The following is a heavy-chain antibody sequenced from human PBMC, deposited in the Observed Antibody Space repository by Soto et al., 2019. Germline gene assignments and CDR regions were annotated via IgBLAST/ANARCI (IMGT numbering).Heavy chain of an antibody. V-gene: IGHV3-48*04. CDR1: GFTFSSYS. Sequence: GGSLRLSCAASGFTFSSYSMKWVRQAPGKGLEWVSYISSSSTIYYADSVKGRFTISRDNAKNSLYLQMNSLRAEDTAVYYCARESPCSSTSCYDYWGQGTLVTVSS. CDR2: ISSSSTI. CDR3: ARESPCSSTSCYDY. J-gene: IGHJ4*02. D-gene: IGHD2-2*01.